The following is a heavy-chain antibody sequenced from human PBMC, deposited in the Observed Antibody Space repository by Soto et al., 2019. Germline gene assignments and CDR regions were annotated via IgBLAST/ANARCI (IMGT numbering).Heavy chain of an antibody. CDR1: GGTFSSYA. CDR3: ARGSGFITMVRGVIIKDEYYYGMDV. Sequence: QVQLVQSGAEVKKPGSSVKVSCKASGGTFSSYAISWVRQAPGQGLEWMGGIIPIFGTTNYAQKFQGRVTITADESTSTAYMELSSLRSEDTAVYYCARGSGFITMVRGVIIKDEYYYGMDVWGQGTTVTVSS. J-gene: IGHJ6*02. CDR2: IIPIFGTT. D-gene: IGHD3-10*01. V-gene: IGHV1-69*01.